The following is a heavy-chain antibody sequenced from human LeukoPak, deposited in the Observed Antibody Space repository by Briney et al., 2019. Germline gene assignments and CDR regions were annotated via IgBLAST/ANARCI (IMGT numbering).Heavy chain of an antibody. D-gene: IGHD3-16*01. V-gene: IGHV3-23*01. CDR2: IHGNGETT. CDR1: GFTFSRYG. CDR3: GRDPNGDYVGAFEF. J-gene: IGHJ3*01. Sequence: GGSLRLSCVGSGFTFSRYGLIWVRQPPGKGLEWVSGIHGNGETTYYGDSVKGRFTISRDNSKSTLYLQMNSLRVEDTAGYFCGRDPNGDYVGAFEFWGQGTNVAVSS.